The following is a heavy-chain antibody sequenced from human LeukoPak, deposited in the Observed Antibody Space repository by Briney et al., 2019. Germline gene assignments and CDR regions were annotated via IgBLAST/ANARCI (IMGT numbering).Heavy chain of an antibody. J-gene: IGHJ4*02. CDR2: ISAYDGNT. CDR3: ARRSTLYSSGWYYFDY. D-gene: IGHD6-19*01. V-gene: IGHV1-18*01. CDR1: GYTFTSYG. Sequence: ASVKVSCKASGYTFTSYGISWVRQAPGQGLEWMGWISAYDGNTNYAHNLQDRVTMTTDTSTSTAYMELRGLRSDDTAVYYCARRSTLYSSGWYYFDYWGQGTLVTVSS.